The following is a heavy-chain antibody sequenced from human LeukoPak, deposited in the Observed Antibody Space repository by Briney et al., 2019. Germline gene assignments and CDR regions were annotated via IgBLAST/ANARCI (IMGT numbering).Heavy chain of an antibody. J-gene: IGHJ4*02. CDR2: INSAGDNI. CDR3: ATSRVFDY. Sequence: GGSLRLSCVASGFTFSDYFMSWIRQAPGKGLEWLSFINSAGDNICYADSVKGRFTISRDNSKETLYLEMNSLRVEDTAVYYCATSRVFDYWGQGTLVAVSS. CDR1: GFTFSDYF. V-gene: IGHV3-11*04.